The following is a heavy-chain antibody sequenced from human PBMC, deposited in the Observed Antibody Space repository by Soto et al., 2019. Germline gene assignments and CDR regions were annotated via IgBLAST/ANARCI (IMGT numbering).Heavy chain of an antibody. CDR2: VYSGGST. V-gene: IGHV3-53*01. CDR1: GFTIISTY. D-gene: IGHD2-15*01. Sequence: EVQLVESGGGLIQPGGSLRLSCAASGFTIISTYMSWVRQAPGKGLEWVSFVYSGGSTYYADSGKGRFTVSRDSSKNTLYLQMDSLRAEDTAVYYWARGGQVRGGMDVWGQGTTVTVSS. J-gene: IGHJ6*01. CDR3: ARGGQVRGGMDV.